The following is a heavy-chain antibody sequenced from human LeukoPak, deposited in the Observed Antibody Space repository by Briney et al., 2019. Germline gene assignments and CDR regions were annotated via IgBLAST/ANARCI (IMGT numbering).Heavy chain of an antibody. CDR2: MNPKSGNT. CDR1: GYTFSNYD. J-gene: IGHJ4*02. CDR3: ARTPYSNGRRFDY. Sequence: ASVKVSCKASGYTFSNYDISWVRQATGQGLEWMGWMNPKSGNTGYAQKFQGTVTMTRDTSTSTAYMELSSLRSEDTAVYYCARTPYSNGRRFDYWGQGTLVTVSS. V-gene: IGHV1-8*01. D-gene: IGHD3-22*01.